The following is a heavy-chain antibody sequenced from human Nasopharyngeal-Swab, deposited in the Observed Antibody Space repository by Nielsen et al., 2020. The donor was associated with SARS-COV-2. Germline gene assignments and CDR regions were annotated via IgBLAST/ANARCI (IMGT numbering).Heavy chain of an antibody. J-gene: IGHJ4*02. CDR2: IWYDGSNK. CDR3: ARDGDILTGLSLDY. Sequence: VRQAPGKGLEWVAIIWYDGSNKYYADSVKGRFTISRDNSKNTLYLQMNSLRAEDTAVYYCARDGDILTGLSLDYWDQGTLVTVSS. V-gene: IGHV3-33*01. D-gene: IGHD3-9*01.